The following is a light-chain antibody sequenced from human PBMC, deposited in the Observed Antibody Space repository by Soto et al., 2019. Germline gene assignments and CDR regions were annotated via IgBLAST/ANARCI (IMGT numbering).Light chain of an antibody. CDR1: SGHSTYT. Sequence: VLTQSSSASASLGSSVKLTCTLSSGHSTYTIAWHQQQPGKAPRYLMKLERSGSYNKGSGVPDRFSGSSSGADRYLTISNLQSEDEADYYCETWDSNTHTVFGGGTQLTVL. CDR3: ETWDSNTHTV. V-gene: IGLV4-60*03. J-gene: IGLJ7*01. CDR2: LERSGSY.